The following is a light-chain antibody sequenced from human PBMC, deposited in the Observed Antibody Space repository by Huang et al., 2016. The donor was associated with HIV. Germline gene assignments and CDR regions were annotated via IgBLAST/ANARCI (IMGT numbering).Light chain of an antibody. CDR1: QGITTS. V-gene: IGKV1-NL1*01. J-gene: IGKJ4*01. CDR3: QQYDSVLPT. CDR2: ATS. Sequence: DIQMTQSPSSLSASVGDRVTIPCRASQGITTSLAWYQQNSGEAPKLLVFATSRLQIGVPPRFSGSGSGTDYTLTISSLQPEDLAIYYCQQYDSVLPTFGGGTNVEIK.